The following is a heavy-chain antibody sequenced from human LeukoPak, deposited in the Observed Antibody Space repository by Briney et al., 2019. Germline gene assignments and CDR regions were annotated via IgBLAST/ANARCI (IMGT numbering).Heavy chain of an antibody. J-gene: IGHJ4*02. CDR3: ARVVSDYFDY. CDR2: IYYSGST. Sequence: PSETLSLTCTVSGGSISSYYWSWIRQPPGKGLEWIGYIYYSGSTNYNPYLKSRVTISVDTSKNQFSLKLSSVTAADTAVYYCARVVSDYFDYWGQGTLVTVSS. D-gene: IGHD2-8*01. CDR1: GGSISSYY. V-gene: IGHV4-59*01.